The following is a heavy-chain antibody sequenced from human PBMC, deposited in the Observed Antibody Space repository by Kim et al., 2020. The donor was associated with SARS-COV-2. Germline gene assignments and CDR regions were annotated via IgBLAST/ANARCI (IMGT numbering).Heavy chain of an antibody. D-gene: IGHD3-16*01. Sequence: YAASWKGRFTISRDDAKNTLYLQMNSLRAEDTAVYYCAREWGSFDSWGQGTLVTVSS. V-gene: IGHV3-74*01. J-gene: IGHJ4*02. CDR3: AREWGSFDS.